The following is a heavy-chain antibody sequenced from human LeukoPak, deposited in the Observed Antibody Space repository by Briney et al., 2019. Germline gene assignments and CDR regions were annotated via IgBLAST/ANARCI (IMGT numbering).Heavy chain of an antibody. CDR2: ISGSGGST. CDR1: GFTFSSYA. J-gene: IGHJ4*02. Sequence: GGSLRLSCTASGFTFSSYALSWVRQAPGKGLEWVSAISGSGGSTYYADSVKGRFTISRDNSKNTLYLQMNSLRAEDTAVYYCAKLLDYGHPYYFDYWGQGTLVTVSS. D-gene: IGHD3-16*01. V-gene: IGHV3-23*01. CDR3: AKLLDYGHPYYFDY.